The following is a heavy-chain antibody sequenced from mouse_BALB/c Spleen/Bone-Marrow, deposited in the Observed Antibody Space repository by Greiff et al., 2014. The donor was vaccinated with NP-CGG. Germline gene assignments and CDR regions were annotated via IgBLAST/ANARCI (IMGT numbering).Heavy chain of an antibody. CDR2: INPGGGDT. J-gene: IGHJ4*01. Sequence: VQLLQSGAELVRPGSSVKISCKSSGYSFSNYWMNWMKQRPGQGLEWIGQINPGGGDTNYNGKFKGRATLTADKSSSTAYMQLSSLTSEDSAVYFCASRGDYSYAMDYWGQGTSVTVSS. D-gene: IGHD1-1*01. V-gene: IGHV1-80*01. CDR1: GYSFSNYW. CDR3: ASRGDYSYAMDY.